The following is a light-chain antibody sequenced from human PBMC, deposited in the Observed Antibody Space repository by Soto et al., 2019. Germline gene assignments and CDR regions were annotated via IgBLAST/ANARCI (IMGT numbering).Light chain of an antibody. CDR3: AAWDDSLNGVYV. CDR2: G. J-gene: IGLJ1*01. V-gene: IGLV1-40*01. Sequence: QSVLTQPPSVSGAPGQRVTISCTGSSSNIGAGYPVHWYQQLPGTAPKLLVAGNRPSGVPDRFSVSKSGASASLAISGLQSEDEADYYCAAWDDSLNGVYVFGPGTKLTVL. CDR1: SSNIGAGYP.